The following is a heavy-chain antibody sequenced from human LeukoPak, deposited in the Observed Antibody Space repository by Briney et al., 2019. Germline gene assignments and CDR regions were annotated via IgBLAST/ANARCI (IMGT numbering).Heavy chain of an antibody. V-gene: IGHV4-34*01. CDR1: GGSFSGYY. CDR2: INHSGST. CDR3: ARSGELY. D-gene: IGHD3-10*01. J-gene: IGHJ4*02. Sequence: SETLSLTCAVYGGSFSGYYWSWIRQPPGKGLEWIGEINHSGSTNYDPSLKSRVTISVDTSKNQFSLKLSSVTAADTAVYYCARSGELYWGQGTLVTVSS.